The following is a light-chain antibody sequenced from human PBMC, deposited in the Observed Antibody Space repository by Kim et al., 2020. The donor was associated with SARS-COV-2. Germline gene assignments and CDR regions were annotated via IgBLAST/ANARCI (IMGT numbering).Light chain of an antibody. J-gene: IGLJ3*02. CDR3: QTWGTGIWV. V-gene: IGLV4-69*02. Sequence: ASVKRTCTLSSGHSSYAIAWHQQQSDKGPRFLMKVNSDGSHSKGDGIPDRFSGSSSGTERYLTISSLQSDDEADYYCQTWGTGIWVFGGGTQLTVL. CDR1: SGHSSYA. CDR2: VNSDGSH.